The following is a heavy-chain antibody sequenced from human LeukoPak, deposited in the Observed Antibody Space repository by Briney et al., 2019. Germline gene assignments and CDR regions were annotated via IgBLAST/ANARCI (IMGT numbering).Heavy chain of an antibody. V-gene: IGHV1-18*01. CDR3: ARTIAAPFTHYFDY. Sequence: GASVKVSCKASGYTFASHGITWVRQAPGQGLEWMGWININNGETNYAQNVRASVTMTTDTSTNTAYMELWSLRSDDTAIYYCARTIAAPFTHYFDYWGQGTLVTVAS. CDR2: ININNGET. J-gene: IGHJ4*02. D-gene: IGHD6-13*01. CDR1: GYTFASHG.